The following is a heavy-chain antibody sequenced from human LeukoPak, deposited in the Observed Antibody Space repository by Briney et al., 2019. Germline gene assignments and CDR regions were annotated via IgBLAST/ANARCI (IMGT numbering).Heavy chain of an antibody. CDR1: GYTFTGYY. CDR2: INPNSGGT. J-gene: IGHJ3*02. V-gene: IGHV1-2*02. D-gene: IGHD3-16*01. CDR3: ARVTLRGDAFDI. Sequence: ASVKVSCKASGYTFTGYYMHWVRQAPGQGLEWMGWINPNSGGTNYAQKFQGRVTMTRDTSISTAYMELSRLRSDDTAVYYCARVTLRGDAFDIWGQGTTVTVSS.